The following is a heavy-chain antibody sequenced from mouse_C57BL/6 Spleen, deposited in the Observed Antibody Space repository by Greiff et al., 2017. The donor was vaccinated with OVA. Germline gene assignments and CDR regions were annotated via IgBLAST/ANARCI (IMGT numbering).Heavy chain of an antibody. J-gene: IGHJ3*01. V-gene: IGHV1-26*01. CDR2: INPNNGGT. D-gene: IGHD2-2*01. CDR1: GYTFTDYY. CDR3: ARTLYYGYDVAWFAY. Sequence: EVQLQQSGPELVKPGASVKISCKASGYTFTDYYMNWVKQSHGKSLEWIGDINPNNGGTSYNQKFKGKATLTVDKSSSTAYMELRSLTSEDSAVYYCARTLYYGYDVAWFAYWGQGTLVTVSA.